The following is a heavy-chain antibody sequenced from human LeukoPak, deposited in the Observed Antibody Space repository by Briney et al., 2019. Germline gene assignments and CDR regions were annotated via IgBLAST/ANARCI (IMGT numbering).Heavy chain of an antibody. D-gene: IGHD3-22*01. CDR1: GGTFSSYA. V-gene: IGHV1-69*05. CDR2: IIPIFGPA. J-gene: IGHJ4*02. Sequence: SVKVSCKASGGTFSSYAFSWVRQAPGQGLEWMGGIIPIFGPANYAQKFQGRVTITTDESTSTAYMELSSLRSEDTAVYYCARDLASSAYYWGILDSWGQGTLVTVSS. CDR3: ARDLASSAYYWGILDS.